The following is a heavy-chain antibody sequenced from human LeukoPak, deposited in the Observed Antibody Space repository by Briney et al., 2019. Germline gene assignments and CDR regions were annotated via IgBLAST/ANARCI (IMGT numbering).Heavy chain of an antibody. CDR1: GFTFSSYW. D-gene: IGHD3-16*01. V-gene: IGHV3-74*01. J-gene: IGHJ4*02. CDR2: INSDGRST. Sequence: GGSLRLSCAASGFTFSSYWMHWVRQAPGKGLVGVSRINSDGRSTNYADSVKGRFTMSRDNAKNTLYLQMNSLRAEDTAVYYCARVRWGGLYYFDSWGQGTLVTVSS. CDR3: ARVRWGGLYYFDS.